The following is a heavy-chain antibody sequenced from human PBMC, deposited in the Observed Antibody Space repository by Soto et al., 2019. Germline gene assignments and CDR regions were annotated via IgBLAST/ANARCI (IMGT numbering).Heavy chain of an antibody. V-gene: IGHV4-59*01. CDR1: GGSINNYD. J-gene: IGHJ5*02. Sequence: PSETLSLTCTVSGGSINNYDYTWSWQRQDRGMEWIGYVYYTGSTNYNPSLKSRVTMSLDTSRNQFSLSLSSVTAADTAIYFCARYSTPKKSYDSNPGWFDPWGQGTLVTVS. D-gene: IGHD3-22*01. CDR2: VYYTGST. CDR3: ARYSTPKKSYDSNPGWFDP.